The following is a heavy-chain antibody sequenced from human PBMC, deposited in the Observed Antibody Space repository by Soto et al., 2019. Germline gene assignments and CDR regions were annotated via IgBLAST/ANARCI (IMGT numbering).Heavy chain of an antibody. Sequence: GGSLRLSCAASGFPFTDYCLHLVRQAPGKRLEWVSVLSHHGRDHHSADSVKGRFAISRDNSKNTLYLQMNGLRSDDTAIYYCAKDRAYVAASYYLDYLGQGTLITASS. V-gene: IGHV3-30*18. J-gene: IGHJ4*02. D-gene: IGHD3-16*01. CDR3: AKDRAYVAASYYLDY. CDR1: GFPFTDYC. CDR2: LSHHGRDH.